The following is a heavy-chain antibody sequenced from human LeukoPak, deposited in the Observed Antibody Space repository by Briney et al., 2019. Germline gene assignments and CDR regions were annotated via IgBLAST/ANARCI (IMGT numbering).Heavy chain of an antibody. CDR2: ISSSSSTK. J-gene: IGHJ4*02. CDR1: GFPFSNYK. CDR3: TREGLGWEPFAF. V-gene: IGHV3-48*01. Sequence: GSLDLPFPPPGFPFSNYKINWARRAPGKGLEWVSYISSSSSTKYYADSVKGRFTISRDNANNSVFLQMNSLRAEDTAVYYCTREGLGWEPFAFWGQGALVTVSS. D-gene: IGHD1-26*01.